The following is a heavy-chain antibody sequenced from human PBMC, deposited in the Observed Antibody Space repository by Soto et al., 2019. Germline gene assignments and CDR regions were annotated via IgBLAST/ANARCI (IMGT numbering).Heavy chain of an antibody. Sequence: ASVKVSCKASGFTFADSAVQWVRQAHGQSLEWIGRIIVDSGNTKSAEKFTERVSMSWDMSTSTAFMELRSLSSDDTAVYYCATANNTSPFDYWGLGTLVTVSS. CDR3: ATANNTSPFDY. J-gene: IGHJ4*02. D-gene: IGHD1-26*01. V-gene: IGHV1-58*01. CDR1: GFTFADSA. CDR2: IIVDSGNT.